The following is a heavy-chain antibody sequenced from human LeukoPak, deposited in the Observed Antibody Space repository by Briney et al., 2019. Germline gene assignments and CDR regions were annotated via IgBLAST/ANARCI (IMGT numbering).Heavy chain of an antibody. CDR2: INPNSGGT. V-gene: IGHV1-2*02. D-gene: IGHD3-22*01. Sequence: ASVKVSCKASGYTFTGYYIHWVRQAPGQGLEWMGWINPNSGGTKYAQKFQGRVTMTRDTSISTAYMELSRLTSGDTAVYYCARDIDYYDSRRFYYWGQGTLVTVSS. CDR3: ARDIDYYDSRRFYY. CDR1: GYTFTGYY. J-gene: IGHJ4*02.